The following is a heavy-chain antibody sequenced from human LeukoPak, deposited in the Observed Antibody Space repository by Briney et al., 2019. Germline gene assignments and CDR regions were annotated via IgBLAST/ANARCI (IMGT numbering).Heavy chain of an antibody. J-gene: IGHJ3*02. V-gene: IGHV3-30-3*01. Sequence: GGSLRLSCAASGFTVSSYAMHWVRQAPGKGLEWVAVISYDGSNKYYADSVKGRFTISRDNSKNTLYLQMNSLRAEDTAVYYCARDQGMPQRDRTGAFDIWGQGTMVTVSS. CDR3: ARDQGMPQRDRTGAFDI. D-gene: IGHD6-25*01. CDR2: ISYDGSNK. CDR1: GFTVSSYA.